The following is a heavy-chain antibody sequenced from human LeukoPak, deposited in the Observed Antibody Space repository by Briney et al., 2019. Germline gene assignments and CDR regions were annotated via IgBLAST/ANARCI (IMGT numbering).Heavy chain of an antibody. D-gene: IGHD6-13*01. CDR1: GYTFTSYG. J-gene: IGHJ4*02. V-gene: IGHV1-18*01. CDR3: ARDGPGRQQLNWYY. CDR2: ISAYNGNT. Sequence: EASVKVSCKASGYTFTSYGISWVRQAPGQGLEWMGWISAYNGNTNYAQKLQGRVTMTTDTSTSTAYMELRSLRSDDTAVYYCARDGPGRQQLNWYYWGQGTLVTVSS.